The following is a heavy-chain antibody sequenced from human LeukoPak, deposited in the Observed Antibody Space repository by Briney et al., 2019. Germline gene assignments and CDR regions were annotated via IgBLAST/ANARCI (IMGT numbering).Heavy chain of an antibody. D-gene: IGHD3-22*01. CDR2: ISYDGSNK. V-gene: IGHV3-30*18. J-gene: IGHJ6*02. CDR1: GSTFSSYG. Sequence: PGGSLRLSCAASGSTFSSYGMHGVRQALAKGLDWVAVISYDGSNKYYADSVKGPFTISRDNSKNTLYLQMNSLRAEDTDVYYCAKDSLALSYDSSVLRYYYGMDVWGQGTTVTVSS. CDR3: AKDSLALSYDSSVLRYYYGMDV.